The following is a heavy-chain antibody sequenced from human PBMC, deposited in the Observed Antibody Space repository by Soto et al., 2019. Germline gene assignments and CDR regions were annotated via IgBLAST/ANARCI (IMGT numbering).Heavy chain of an antibody. CDR2: ISNSGSS. V-gene: IGHV4-31*03. CDR1: AVSISNDGYF. J-gene: IGHJ4*01. CDR3: ASRVPRRSSWGVVDY. D-gene: IGHD7-27*01. Sequence: QVQLQESGPGLVEPSQTLSLTCTVSAVSISNDGYFWTWIRQRPGKGPEWIGYISNSGSSFSNPALRSRLAFSIDTSKNQFSLKLTSMTAADTAIYYCASRVPRRSSWGVVDYWGHGTLVTVSS.